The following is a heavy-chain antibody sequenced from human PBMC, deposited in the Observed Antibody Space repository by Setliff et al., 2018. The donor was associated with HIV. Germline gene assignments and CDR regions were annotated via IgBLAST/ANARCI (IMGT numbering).Heavy chain of an antibody. V-gene: IGHV3-21*01. J-gene: IGHJ5*02. CDR1: GFTFSNYS. Sequence: PGGSLRLSCAASGFTFSNYSMNWVRQTPGKGLEWVSFISASATYIYYADSVKGRFTISRDNAENSLYLQMNSLRAEDTAVYYCARDNGRYFDRGWFDPWGQGALVTVSS. CDR2: ISASATYI. D-gene: IGHD3-9*01. CDR3: ARDNGRYFDRGWFDP.